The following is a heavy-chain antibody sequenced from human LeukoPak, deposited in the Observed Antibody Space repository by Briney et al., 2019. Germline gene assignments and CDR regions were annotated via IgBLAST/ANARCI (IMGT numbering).Heavy chain of an antibody. CDR2: IYYSGST. Sequence: SETLSLTCTVSGGSFSSGSYYWSWIRQPPGKGLEWIGYIYYSGSTNYNPSLKSRVTISVDTSKNQFSLKLSSVTAADTAVYYCARDARYCSSTSCSQNFDYWGQGTLVTVSS. V-gene: IGHV4-61*01. J-gene: IGHJ4*02. D-gene: IGHD2-2*01. CDR3: ARDARYCSSTSCSQNFDY. CDR1: GGSFSSGSYY.